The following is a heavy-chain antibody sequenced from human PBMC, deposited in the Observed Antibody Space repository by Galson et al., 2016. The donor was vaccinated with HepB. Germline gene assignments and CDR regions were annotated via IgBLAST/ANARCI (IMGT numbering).Heavy chain of an antibody. CDR1: GFTFSTYG. J-gene: IGHJ4*02. CDR3: AKGFSGTKITIGRTPFDY. V-gene: IGHV3-23*01. Sequence: SLRLSCAASGFTFSTYGMSWVRQAPGKGLEWVSAISGSDGRTYYVDSVKGRFTISRDNSKNALFLQMDSLRTEDTAVYYCAKGFSGTKITIGRTPFDYWGQGTLVTVSS. CDR2: ISGSDGRT. D-gene: IGHD3-3*01.